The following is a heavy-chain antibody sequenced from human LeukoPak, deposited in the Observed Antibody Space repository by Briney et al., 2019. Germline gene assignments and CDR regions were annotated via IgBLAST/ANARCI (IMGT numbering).Heavy chain of an antibody. D-gene: IGHD3-3*01. CDR3: ARRVRDDFWSGYSSPPENCFDP. Sequence: SVKVSCNASRGTFSSYAISWVRQAPGQGLEWMGGIIPSFGTANYAQKFQGRVTITADESTSTAYMELSSLRSEDTAVYYCARRVRDDFWSGYSSPPENCFDPWGQGTLVTVSS. CDR1: RGTFSSYA. CDR2: IIPSFGTA. V-gene: IGHV1-69*13. J-gene: IGHJ5*02.